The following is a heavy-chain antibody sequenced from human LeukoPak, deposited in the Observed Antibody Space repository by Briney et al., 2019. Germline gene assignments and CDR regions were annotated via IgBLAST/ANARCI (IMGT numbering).Heavy chain of an antibody. CDR1: GFRLSDFW. CDR2: IKQDGIKK. Sequence: GGSLRLSCAASGFRLSDFWMSWVRQAAGRGLEWVANIKQDGIKKDYVDSVRGRFTIARDDAKNSVYLQMNSLRAEDTALYYCARYLRGLGHLDVCGKGTRVTVSS. CDR3: ARYLRGLGHLDV. V-gene: IGHV3-7*03. J-gene: IGHJ6*04. D-gene: IGHD3-10*01.